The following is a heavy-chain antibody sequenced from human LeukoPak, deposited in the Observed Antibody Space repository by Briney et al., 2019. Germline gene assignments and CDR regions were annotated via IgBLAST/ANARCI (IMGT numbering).Heavy chain of an antibody. J-gene: IGHJ4*02. CDR3: ARAIPRYSGYEGGDGDC. CDR1: GGSFSGYY. Sequence: SEALSLTCAVYGGSFSGYYWSWIRQPPGKGLEWIGEINHSGSTNYNPSLKSRVTISVDTSKNQFSLKLSSVTAADTAVYYCARAIPRYSGYEGGDGDCWGQGTLVTVSS. CDR2: INHSGST. V-gene: IGHV4-34*01. D-gene: IGHD5-12*01.